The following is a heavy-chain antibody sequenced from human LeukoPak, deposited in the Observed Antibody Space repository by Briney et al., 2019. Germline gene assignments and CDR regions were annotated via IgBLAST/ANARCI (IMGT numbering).Heavy chain of an antibody. V-gene: IGHV4-59*08. D-gene: IGHD4-23*01. CDR2: GHYSGTT. J-gene: IGHJ4*02. CDR3: AKRGGDSGTFGS. CDR1: GASINSYY. Sequence: SETLSLTCTVSGASINSYYWSWIRQPPGKGLVWIGYGHYSGTTNYNPSLRSRVTISVDTSKNQFPLKLSSVTAAHTAVYYCAKRGGDSGTFGSWGQGTLVTVSS.